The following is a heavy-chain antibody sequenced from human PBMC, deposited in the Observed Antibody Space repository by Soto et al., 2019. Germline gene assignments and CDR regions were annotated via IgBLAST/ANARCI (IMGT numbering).Heavy chain of an antibody. Sequence: SETLSLTYNLSGGSIGTYYCCWLRQPPGKGLEWIAYISYSGSPYYNPSLKSRATISVDVSKNQFSLRLNSVTALDTAVYFCARTWDNWFDPWGQGTLVTVS. CDR1: GGSIGTYY. CDR3: ARTWDNWFDP. V-gene: IGHV4-59*01. J-gene: IGHJ5*02. D-gene: IGHD3-16*01. CDR2: ISYSGSP.